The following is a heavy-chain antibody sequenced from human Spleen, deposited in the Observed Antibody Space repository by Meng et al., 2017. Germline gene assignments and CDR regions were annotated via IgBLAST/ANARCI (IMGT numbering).Heavy chain of an antibody. J-gene: IGHJ4*02. V-gene: IGHV1-46*01. D-gene: IGHD4-17*01. CDR1: GYNFIGGY. CDR3: ARDGDYGIDY. CDR2: INPSGGST. Sequence: QVQLVQSGPEAKRPGASVKVACKATGYNFIGGYWLYWVRQAPGQGLEWMGIINPSGGSTSYAQKFQGRVTITRDTSASTAYMELSSLGSEDTAVFYCARDGDYGIDYWGQGTLVTVSS.